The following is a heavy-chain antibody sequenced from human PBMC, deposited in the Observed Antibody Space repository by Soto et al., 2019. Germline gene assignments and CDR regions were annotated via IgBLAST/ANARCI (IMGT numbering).Heavy chain of an antibody. CDR2: IYYSGST. CDR1: GDSISNRSYY. CDR3: ARQRTSVVTQAYFDS. J-gene: IGHJ4*02. D-gene: IGHD2-21*02. Sequence: SETLSLTCTVTGDSISNRSYYWGWIRQPPGKGLEWIGSIYYSGSTYNNPSLKSRVSMSVDTSKNQFSLELRSVTAADTALYYCARQRTSVVTQAYFDSWGQGSLVTVSS. V-gene: IGHV4-39*01.